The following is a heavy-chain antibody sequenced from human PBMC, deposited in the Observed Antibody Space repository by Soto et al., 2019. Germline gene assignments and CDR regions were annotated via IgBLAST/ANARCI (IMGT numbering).Heavy chain of an antibody. D-gene: IGHD1-26*01. Sequence: QVQLLQSGAEVKKPGSSVKVSCKASGGTLSNYAISWVRQAPGQGLEWMGGIITILGSANYAQKLQDRVTITADESTRTTYMELSRLRSEDAAVYFGASRERVDAFDVWGQGTMVTVSS. CDR2: IITILGSA. J-gene: IGHJ3*01. CDR1: GGTLSNYA. V-gene: IGHV1-69*01. CDR3: ASRERVDAFDV.